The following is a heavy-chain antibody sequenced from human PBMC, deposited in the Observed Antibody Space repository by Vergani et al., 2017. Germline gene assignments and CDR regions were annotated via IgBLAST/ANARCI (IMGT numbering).Heavy chain of an antibody. CDR3: ARDLRRHRPYYYGMDV. V-gene: IGHV3-11*05. CDR1: GFTFSDYY. Sequence: QVQLVESGGGLVKPGGSLRLSCAASGFTFSDYYMSWIRQAPGKGLEWVSYISSSSSYTNYADSVKGQFTISRDNAKNSLYLQMNSLRAEDTAVYYCARDLRRHRPYYYGMDVWGQGTTVTVSS. CDR2: ISSSSSYT. J-gene: IGHJ6*02.